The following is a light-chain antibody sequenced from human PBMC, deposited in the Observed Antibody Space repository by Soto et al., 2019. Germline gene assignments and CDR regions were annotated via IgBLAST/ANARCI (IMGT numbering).Light chain of an antibody. CDR2: WAS. V-gene: IGKV4-1*01. CDR3: QQYLAIPRT. J-gene: IGKJ1*01. Sequence: DIVMTQSPDSLAVSLGERATINCRSSQNVLYSSNNKNYLAWYQQKPGQPPKLLIYWASTRESGVPDRFSGSGSGTDFTLTISSLQAEDVAVYYCQQYLAIPRTFGQGTKVDIK. CDR1: QNVLYSSNNKNY.